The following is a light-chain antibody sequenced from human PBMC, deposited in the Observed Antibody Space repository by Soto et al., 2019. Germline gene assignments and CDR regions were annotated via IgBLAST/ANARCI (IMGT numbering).Light chain of an antibody. CDR3: QQPDSYPCT. Sequence: DIQLTQSPSFLSASVGDRVTITCRASQCFSNSLAWYQQKPGQAPKLLIYAASTWQSGVPSRLSGSGSGTESTLTISSLQPEDFATYFCQQPDSYPCTFGQGTKLEIK. CDR1: QCFSNS. J-gene: IGKJ2*02. V-gene: IGKV1-9*01. CDR2: AAS.